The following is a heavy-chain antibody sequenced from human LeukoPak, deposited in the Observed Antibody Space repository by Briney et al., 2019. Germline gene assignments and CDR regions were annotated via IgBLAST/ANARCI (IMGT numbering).Heavy chain of an antibody. J-gene: IGHJ4*02. CDR2: IGTAGDT. Sequence: GGSLRLSCAASGFTFSSYDMHWVRQATGKGLEWVSAIGTAGDTYYPGSVKGRFTISRENAKNSLYLQMSSLRAGDTAVYYCARSGKPYYYDSSGYYFDYWGQGTLVTVSS. CDR1: GFTFSSYD. V-gene: IGHV3-13*04. D-gene: IGHD3-22*01. CDR3: ARSGKPYYYDSSGYYFDY.